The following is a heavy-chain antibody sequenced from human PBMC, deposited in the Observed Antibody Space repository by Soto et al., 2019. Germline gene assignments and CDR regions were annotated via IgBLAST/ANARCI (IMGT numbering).Heavy chain of an antibody. Sequence: GGSLRLSCAASGFTVSSNYMSWVRQAPGKGLEWVSVIYSGGSTYYADSVKGRFTISRHNSKNTLYLQMNSLRAEDTAVYYCARDQIVEGYYYGMDVWGQGTTVTVSS. CDR1: GFTVSSNY. D-gene: IGHD2-15*01. CDR2: IYSGGST. CDR3: ARDQIVEGYYYGMDV. V-gene: IGHV3-53*04. J-gene: IGHJ6*02.